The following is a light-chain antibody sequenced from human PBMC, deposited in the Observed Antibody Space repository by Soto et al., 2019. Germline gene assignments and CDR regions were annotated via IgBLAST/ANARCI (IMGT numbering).Light chain of an antibody. CDR2: TAF. CDR3: QQRNSYPIT. Sequence: IQLPQSPSSLAASVGYRVTITCRASQGISTCLAWYQQKPGQAPNLLIHTAFSLQTGVPSRFSGSGSGTEFTLTISSLQPEDFATYYCQQRNSYPITFGQGTRLEIK. V-gene: IGKV1-9*01. J-gene: IGKJ5*01. CDR1: QGISTC.